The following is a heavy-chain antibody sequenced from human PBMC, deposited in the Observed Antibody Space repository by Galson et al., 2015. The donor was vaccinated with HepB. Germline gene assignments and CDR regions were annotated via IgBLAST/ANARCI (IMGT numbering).Heavy chain of an antibody. CDR2: INPNSGGT. V-gene: IGHV1-2*02. CDR3: ARTSLGYSYAHDY. J-gene: IGHJ4*02. CDR1: GYTFTGYY. Sequence: SCKASGYTFTGYYMHWVRQAPGQGLEWMGWINPNSGGTNYAQKFQGRVTMTRDTSISTAYMELSRLRSDDTAVYYCARTSLGYSYAHDYWGQGTLVTVSS. D-gene: IGHD5-18*01.